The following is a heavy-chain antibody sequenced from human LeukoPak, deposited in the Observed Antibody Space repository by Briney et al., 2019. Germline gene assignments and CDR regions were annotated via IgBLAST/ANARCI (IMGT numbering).Heavy chain of an antibody. V-gene: IGHV4-39*07. Sequence: SETLSLTCTVSVGSISSNSYYWVWIRQPPGKGLEWIGSIYYGGSTYYSPSLRSRVTISIDTSKNQFSLRLNSVTAADTAVYYCAKAQRGHSAWYWGQGSLVTVSS. D-gene: IGHD4-23*01. CDR1: VGSISSNSYY. CDR2: IYYGGST. J-gene: IGHJ4*02. CDR3: AKAQRGHSAWY.